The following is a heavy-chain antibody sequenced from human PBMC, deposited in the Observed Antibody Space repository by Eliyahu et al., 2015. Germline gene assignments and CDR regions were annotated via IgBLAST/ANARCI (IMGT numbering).Heavy chain of an antibody. D-gene: IGHD3-16*01. CDR2: XSAYNGNT. V-gene: IGHV1-18*01. CDR1: GYTFTSYG. CDR3: ARDPHYVFPIYYYGMDV. J-gene: IGHJ6*02. Sequence: QVQLVQSGAEVKKPGASVKVSCKASGYTFTSYGXSXGRQAPGQGLEXMGWXSAYNGNTNYAQKLQGRVTMTTDTSTSTAYMELRSLRSDDTAVYYCARDPHYVFPIYYYGMDVWGQGTTVTVSS.